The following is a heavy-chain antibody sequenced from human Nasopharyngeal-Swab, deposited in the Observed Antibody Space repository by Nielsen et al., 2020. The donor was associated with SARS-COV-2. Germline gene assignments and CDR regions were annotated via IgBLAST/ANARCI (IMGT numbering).Heavy chain of an antibody. J-gene: IGHJ6*02. V-gene: IGHV3-74*01. CDR3: ASPRHSYGTYYYYGMDV. D-gene: IGHD5-18*01. CDR1: GFTFSNYW. CDR2: INSDGSST. Sequence: GESLKISCAASGFTFSNYWMHWVRQAPGKGLVWVSRINSDGSSTSYADSAKGRFTISRDNAKNTLFLQMNSLRGEDTAVYYCASPRHSYGTYYYYGMDVWGQGTTVTVSS.